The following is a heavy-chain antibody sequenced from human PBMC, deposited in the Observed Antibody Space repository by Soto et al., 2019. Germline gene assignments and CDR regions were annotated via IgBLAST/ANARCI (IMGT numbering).Heavy chain of an antibody. J-gene: IGHJ6*02. CDR2: ISSSSSYI. V-gene: IGHV3-21*01. CDR3: ARAMGDIAVAGVYYYGMDV. CDR1: GFTFSSYS. D-gene: IGHD6-19*01. Sequence: GGSLRLSCAASGFTFSSYSMNWVRQAPGKGLEWVSSISSSSSYIYYADSVKGRFTISRDNAKNPLYLQMNSLRAEDTAVYYCARAMGDIAVAGVYYYGMDVWGQGTTVTVSS.